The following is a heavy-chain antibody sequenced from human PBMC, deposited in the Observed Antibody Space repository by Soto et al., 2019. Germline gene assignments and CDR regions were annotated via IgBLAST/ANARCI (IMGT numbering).Heavy chain of an antibody. D-gene: IGHD6-13*01. Sequence: QVQLVKSGGGLVKPGGSLRLSCAASGFTFSDYYMRWIRQAPGKGLEWVSYISSSGSTIYYADSVKGRFTISRDNAKNSLYLQMNCLRAEDTAVYYCARKPYSSSWSDYWGQGTLVTVSS. CDR3: ARKPYSSSWSDY. J-gene: IGHJ4*02. CDR1: GFTFSDYY. CDR2: ISSSGSTI. V-gene: IGHV3-11*01.